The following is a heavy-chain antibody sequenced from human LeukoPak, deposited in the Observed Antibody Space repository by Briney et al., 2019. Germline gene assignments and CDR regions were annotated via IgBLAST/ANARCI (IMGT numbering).Heavy chain of an antibody. CDR2: IYPADSYN. CDR3: ARGRGVINVNYFDY. V-gene: IGHV5-51*01. D-gene: IGHD3-10*01. J-gene: IGHJ4*02. Sequence: GESLKISCKGSGYSFTNYWIGWVRQMPGKGLEWMGIIYPADSYNRYSPSFQGQVTISADKSISTAYLQWSSLKASDTAMYYCARGRGVINVNYFDYWGQGTLVTVSS. CDR1: GYSFTNYW.